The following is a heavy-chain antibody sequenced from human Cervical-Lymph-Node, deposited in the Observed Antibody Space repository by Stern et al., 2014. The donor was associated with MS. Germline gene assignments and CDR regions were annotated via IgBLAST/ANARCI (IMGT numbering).Heavy chain of an antibody. CDR3: LTLSIMIRFGGVIE. Sequence: VQLLQSGPEVEKPWYSVYVSCKTSGDSFNNSAISWVRLAPVPGLAWIGVVIPLFGTSKRAQRFPDRVTITADESTSTAYIDLSSLRSEDTAVYYCLTLSIMIRFGGVIEWGQGTLVTVSS. J-gene: IGHJ4*02. D-gene: IGHD3-16*02. CDR2: VIPLFGTS. CDR1: GDSFNNSA. V-gene: IGHV1-69*01.